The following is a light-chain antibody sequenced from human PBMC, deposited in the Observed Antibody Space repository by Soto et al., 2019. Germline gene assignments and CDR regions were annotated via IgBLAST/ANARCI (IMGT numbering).Light chain of an antibody. J-gene: IGLJ3*02. Sequence: QSVLTQPPSVSGAPGQRVTISCTGSNSNIGAGYDVQWYRQLPGTVPKLLISGNNIRPSGVPDRISGSKSGTSASLAITGLQTEEEGDYSCQSYDSTLRNWVFGGGPKLTVL. CDR3: QSYDSTLRNWV. CDR1: NSNIGAGYD. CDR2: GNN. V-gene: IGLV1-40*01.